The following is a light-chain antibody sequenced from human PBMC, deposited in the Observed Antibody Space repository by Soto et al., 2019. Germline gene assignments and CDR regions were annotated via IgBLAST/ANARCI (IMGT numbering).Light chain of an antibody. J-gene: IGKJ5*01. CDR2: GAS. CDR3: QQYGSSLSIT. CDR1: QSVSSSY. V-gene: IGKV3-20*01. Sequence: EIVLTQSPGTLSLSPGERATLSSRACQSVSSSYLAWYQQKPGQAPRLLIYGASSRATGIPDRFSGSGSGTDFTLTISRLEPEDFAVYYCQQYGSSLSITFGQGTRLEIK.